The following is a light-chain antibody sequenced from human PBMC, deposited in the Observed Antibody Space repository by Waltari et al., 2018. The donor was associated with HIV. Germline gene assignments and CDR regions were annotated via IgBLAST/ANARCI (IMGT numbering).Light chain of an antibody. CDR2: SNK. CDR1: SSNIGSNI. Sequence: QSVLTQPPSASGTPGQRVSISCSGSSSNIGSNIVNWYQQLPGTAPKLHIYSNKERPAAVPDRFSCSKSGTSASLAMSGLQSEDEADYYCAAWDDSLNAWVFGGGTKLTVL. J-gene: IGLJ3*02. V-gene: IGLV1-44*01. CDR3: AAWDDSLNAWV.